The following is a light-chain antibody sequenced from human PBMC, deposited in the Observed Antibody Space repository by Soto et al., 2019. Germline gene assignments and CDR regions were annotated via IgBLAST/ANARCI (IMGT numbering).Light chain of an antibody. CDR2: KAS. J-gene: IGKJ4*01. V-gene: IGKV1-5*03. CDR3: QQYNSYSPLT. Sequence: DIQRTQSPSTLSGSVGDRVTITCRASQTISSWLAWYQQKPGKAPKLLIYKASTLKSGVPSRFSGSGSGTEFTLTISSLQPEDFATYYCQQYNSYSPLTFGGGTKVDI. CDR1: QTISSW.